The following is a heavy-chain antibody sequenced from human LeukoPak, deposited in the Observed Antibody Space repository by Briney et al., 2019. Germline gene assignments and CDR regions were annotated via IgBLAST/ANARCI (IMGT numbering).Heavy chain of an antibody. Sequence: SETLSLTCAVYGGSFSGYYWSWIRQPPGKGLEWIGEINHSGSTNYNPSLKSRVTISVDTSKNQFSLKLSSVTAADTAVYYCARTSSDFDYWGQGTLVTVSS. V-gene: IGHV4-34*01. CDR2: INHSGST. J-gene: IGHJ4*02. CDR1: GGSFSGYY. CDR3: ARTSSDFDY. D-gene: IGHD3-22*01.